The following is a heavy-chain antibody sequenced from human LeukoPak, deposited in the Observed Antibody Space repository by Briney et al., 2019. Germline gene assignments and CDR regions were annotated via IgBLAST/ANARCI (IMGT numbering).Heavy chain of an antibody. CDR3: ARGYCSGGSCYRADAFDI. CDR1: GYTFTSYG. D-gene: IGHD2-15*01. J-gene: IGHJ3*02. V-gene: IGHV1-18*01. Sequence: ASVKVSCKASGYTFTSYGISWVRQAPGQGLEWMGWISAYNGNTNYAQKLQGRVTMTTDTSTSTAYMELRSLRSDDTAVYYCARGYCSGGSCYRADAFDIWGQGTMVTVSP. CDR2: ISAYNGNT.